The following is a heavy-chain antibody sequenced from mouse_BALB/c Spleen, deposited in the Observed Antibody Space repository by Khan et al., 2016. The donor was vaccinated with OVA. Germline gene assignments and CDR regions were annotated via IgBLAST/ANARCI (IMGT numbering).Heavy chain of an antibody. D-gene: IGHD2-4*01. Sequence: EVKLLESGPGLVKPSQSLSLTCTVTGYSITSEYTWNWIRQFPGNKLEWMGFISYSGNTRYNPSLKSQISITRDTSKNQFFLQLNSVTSEDTATYYCARKDYYDYDPFPYWGQGTLVTVSA. CDR3: ARKDYYDYDPFPY. CDR2: ISYSGNT. J-gene: IGHJ3*01. V-gene: IGHV3-2*02. CDR1: GYSITSEYT.